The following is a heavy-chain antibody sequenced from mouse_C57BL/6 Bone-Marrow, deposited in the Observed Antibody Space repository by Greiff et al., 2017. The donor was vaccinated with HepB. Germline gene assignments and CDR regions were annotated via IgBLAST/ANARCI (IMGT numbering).Heavy chain of an antibody. CDR3: TRKRDYHGSSYDWYFGV. Sequence: QVQLQQSGAELVRPGASVTLSCKASGYTFTDYEMHWVKQTPVHGLEWIGAIDPETGGTAYNQKFKGKAILTADKSSSTAYMELRSLTSEDSAVYYCTRKRDYHGSSYDWYFGVWGTGTTVTVSS. CDR2: IDPETGGT. V-gene: IGHV1-15*01. D-gene: IGHD1-1*01. CDR1: GYTFTDYE. J-gene: IGHJ1*03.